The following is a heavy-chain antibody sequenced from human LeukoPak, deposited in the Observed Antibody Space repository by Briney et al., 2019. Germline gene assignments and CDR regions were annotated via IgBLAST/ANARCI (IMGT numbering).Heavy chain of an antibody. CDR3: ARDHPPSGETIVVVPAAPL. V-gene: IGHV3-21*01. J-gene: IGHJ4*02. CDR2: ISSSSSYI. D-gene: IGHD2-2*01. Sequence: PGGSLRLSCAASGFTFSSYSMSWVRQPPWKGLEWVSSISSSSSYIYYADSVKGRFTISRDNAKNSLYLQMNSLRAEDTAVYYCARDHPPSGETIVVVPAAPLWGQGTLVTVSS. CDR1: GFTFSSYS.